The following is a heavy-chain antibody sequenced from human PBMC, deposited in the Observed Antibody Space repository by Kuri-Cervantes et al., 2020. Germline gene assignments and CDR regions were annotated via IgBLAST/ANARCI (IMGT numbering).Heavy chain of an antibody. Sequence: ASVKVSCKASGYTFSGYYMYWVRQAPGQGPEWMGWINPNSGGTKYAQKFQGRVTMTRNTSISTAYMELSSLRSEDTAMYYCARGFRVPAMGLYYYMDVWGKGTTVTVSS. J-gene: IGHJ6*03. CDR1: GYTFSGYY. V-gene: IGHV1-2*02. CDR3: ARGFRVPAMGLYYYMDV. CDR2: INPNSGGT. D-gene: IGHD5-18*01.